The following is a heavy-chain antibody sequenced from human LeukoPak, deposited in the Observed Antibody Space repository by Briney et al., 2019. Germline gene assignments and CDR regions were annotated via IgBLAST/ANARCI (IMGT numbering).Heavy chain of an antibody. V-gene: IGHV3-23*01. CDR1: VFPCSCYD. CDR3: AKDRPDPRRVVGVTQDRVD. D-gene: IGHD1-26*01. J-gene: IGHJ4*02. CDR2: FSGSGSDT. Sequence: PGVSLRLSCVATVFPCSCYDMSCLRQSPGKGLEGIFDFSGSGSDTYYVDSVKGRFTISRDNSMDTLYVQANSLRDKGTAVYYFAKDRPDPRRVVGVTQDRVDWGQGTLVSVSS.